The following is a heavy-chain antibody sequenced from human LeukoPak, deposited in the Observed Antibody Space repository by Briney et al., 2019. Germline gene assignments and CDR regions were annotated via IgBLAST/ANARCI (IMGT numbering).Heavy chain of an antibody. Sequence: GASVKVSCKASGGTFSSYAISWVRQAPGQGLEWMGRIIPILGIANYAQKFQGRVTNTADKSTSTAYMELSSLRSEDTAVYYCATPYSGSYRTDYWGQGTLVTVSS. V-gene: IGHV1-69*04. CDR1: GGTFSSYA. CDR3: ATPYSGSYRTDY. CDR2: IIPILGIA. D-gene: IGHD1-26*01. J-gene: IGHJ4*02.